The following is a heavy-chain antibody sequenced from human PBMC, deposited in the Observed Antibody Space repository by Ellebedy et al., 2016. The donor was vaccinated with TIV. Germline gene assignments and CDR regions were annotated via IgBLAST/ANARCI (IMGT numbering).Heavy chain of an antibody. J-gene: IGHJ4*02. CDR1: GFTFSSYW. CDR3: ARDKVHSDY. CDR2: IKQDGSEK. V-gene: IGHV3-7*01. Sequence: GESLKISCAASGFTFSSYWMSWVRQAPGKGLEWVAIIKQDGSEKYYVDSVKGRFTMSRDNAKNSLYLQMNSLRVEDTGVYYCARDKVHSDYWGQGTLVTVSS.